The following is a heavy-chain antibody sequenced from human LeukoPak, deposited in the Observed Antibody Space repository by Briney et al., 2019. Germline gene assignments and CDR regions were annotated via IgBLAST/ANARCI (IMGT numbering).Heavy chain of an antibody. CDR3: ATHGFDI. J-gene: IGHJ3*02. V-gene: IGHV3-23*01. Sequence: GGSLRLSCAASGFTFNSYAMSWVRQAPGKGLEWVSDISSSGDITDYADSVKGRFTISRDNGKNSLYLQMDSLRAEDTAVYYCATHGFDIWGQGTTVTVSS. CDR2: ISSSGDIT. CDR1: GFTFNSYA.